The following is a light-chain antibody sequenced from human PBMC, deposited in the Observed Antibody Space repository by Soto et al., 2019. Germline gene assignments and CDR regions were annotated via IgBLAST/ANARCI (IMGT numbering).Light chain of an antibody. J-gene: IGKJ4*01. V-gene: IGKV3-20*01. CDR1: QSVSSY. CDR3: HQYGSSPHT. Sequence: ELVLTQSPCTLSLSVGETVTLYCRASQSVSSYLAWYQQTPGQALRLLLYDTSNRATGTPDRFSGSGSGTDFTLTISRLEPADFTLYYCHQYGSSPHTFGEGTTVESK. CDR2: DTS.